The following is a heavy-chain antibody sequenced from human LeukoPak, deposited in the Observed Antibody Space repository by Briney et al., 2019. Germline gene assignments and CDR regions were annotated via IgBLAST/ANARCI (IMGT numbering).Heavy chain of an antibody. CDR2: ISNTGST. Sequence: PSETLSLTCTVSGGSISSYYWGWIRQPPGKGLEWIGYISNTGSTNYNPSLKSRVTTSVDTSKNQLSLKLSSMTAADTAVYYCARYCTAGSCLDYWGQGTLVTVSS. D-gene: IGHD2-15*01. V-gene: IGHV4-59*08. J-gene: IGHJ4*02. CDR1: GGSISSYY. CDR3: ARYCTAGSCLDY.